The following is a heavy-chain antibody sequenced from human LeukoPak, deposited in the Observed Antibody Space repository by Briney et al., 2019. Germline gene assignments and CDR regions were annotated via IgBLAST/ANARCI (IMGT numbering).Heavy chain of an antibody. CDR1: GYTLTELS. J-gene: IGHJ4*02. Sequence: ASVTVSCTVSGYTLTELSMHWVRQAPGKGLEWMGGFDPEDGETIYAQKFQGRVTMTEDTSTDTAYMELSSLRSEDTAVYYCATVQDYDSSGYYPLDYWGQGTLVTVSS. D-gene: IGHD3-22*01. CDR2: FDPEDGET. CDR3: ATVQDYDSSGYYPLDY. V-gene: IGHV1-24*01.